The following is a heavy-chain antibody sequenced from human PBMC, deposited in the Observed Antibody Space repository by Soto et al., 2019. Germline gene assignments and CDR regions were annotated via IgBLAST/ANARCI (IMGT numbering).Heavy chain of an antibody. Sequence: GASVKVSCKASGGTFGGYAISWVRQAPGQGLEWMGGIIPIPGTANYAQKFQGRVTIAADESTSTAYMELSSLRSEDTAVYYCARSQGSSTSLEIYYYYYYGMDVWGQGTTVTVSS. D-gene: IGHD2-2*01. CDR3: ARSQGSSTSLEIYYYYYYGMDV. CDR2: IIPIPGTA. J-gene: IGHJ6*02. CDR1: GGTFGGYA. V-gene: IGHV1-69*13.